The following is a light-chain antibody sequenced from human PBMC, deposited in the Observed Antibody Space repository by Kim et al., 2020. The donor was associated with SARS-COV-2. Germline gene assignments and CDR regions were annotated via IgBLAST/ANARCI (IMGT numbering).Light chain of an antibody. CDR3: QSPDSSATYRV. Sequence: PGQTARITCSGDELPRQYSYWYQQKPGQAPVLVIYKDTERPSGIPERFSDSSSGTTVTLTISGVQAEDEADYYCQSPDSSATYRVFGGGTKVTVL. V-gene: IGLV3-25*03. CDR1: ELPRQY. CDR2: KDT. J-gene: IGLJ3*02.